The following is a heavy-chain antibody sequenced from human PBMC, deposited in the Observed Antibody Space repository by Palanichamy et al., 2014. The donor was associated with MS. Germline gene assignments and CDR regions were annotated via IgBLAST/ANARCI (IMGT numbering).Heavy chain of an antibody. CDR1: GGSISSGDYY. D-gene: IGHD3-22*01. CDR3: ARGSHDSSGYNFDY. V-gene: IGHV4-30-4*01. Sequence: QVQLQESGPGLVKPSQTLSLTCTVSGGSISSGDYYWSWIRQPPGKGLEWIGCIYYSGSTYDNPSLKSRITISVDTSKNQFSLKLSSVTAADTAVYYCARGSHDSSGYNFDYWGQGTLVTVSS. CDR2: IYYSGST. J-gene: IGHJ4*02.